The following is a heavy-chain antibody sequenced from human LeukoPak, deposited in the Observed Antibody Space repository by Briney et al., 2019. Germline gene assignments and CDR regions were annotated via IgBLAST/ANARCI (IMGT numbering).Heavy chain of an antibody. D-gene: IGHD1-1*01. CDR3: ARGPRNEL. Sequence: ASVTVSCKTSGYPFTTWEINWVRQAAGQGLEWMGWVHPNGGNTAYAQKFQGRVTITRDTSISTAYMELSGLTSDDTAVYFSARGPRNELWGQETLVTVSS. CDR2: VHPNGGNT. J-gene: IGHJ4*02. V-gene: IGHV1-8*01. CDR1: GYPFTTWE.